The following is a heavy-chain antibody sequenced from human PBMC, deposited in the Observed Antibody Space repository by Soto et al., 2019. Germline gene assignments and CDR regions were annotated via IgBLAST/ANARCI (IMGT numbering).Heavy chain of an antibody. V-gene: IGHV4-38-2*02. CDR1: GYSISSGCF. CDR3: ARESYSGYHSYDY. Sequence: PSETRSLTCAVSGYSISSGCFWGWIRQPPGKGLEWIANMYHDGNTHYNPSLKSRVTMSVATSKNQFSLKLNSVTAADTAVYYCARESYSGYHSYDYWGQGIRVTVSS. CDR2: MYHDGNT. J-gene: IGHJ4*02. D-gene: IGHD5-12*01.